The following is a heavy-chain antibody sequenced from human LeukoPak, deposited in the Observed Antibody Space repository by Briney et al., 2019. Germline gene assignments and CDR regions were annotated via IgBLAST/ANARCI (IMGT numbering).Heavy chain of an antibody. J-gene: IGHJ4*02. CDR3: AKERRETSGSYYGTFDS. D-gene: IGHD1-26*01. CDR1: GFTFSNYA. CDR2: IIGSGDST. V-gene: IGHV3-23*01. Sequence: VGSLRLSCAVSGFTFSNYALSWVRQSPGKGLEWVSTIIGSGDSTAYADSVKGRFTISRDNSKNTLFLQMNSLRAEDTALYYCAKERRETSGSYYGTFDSWGRGTLVTVSS.